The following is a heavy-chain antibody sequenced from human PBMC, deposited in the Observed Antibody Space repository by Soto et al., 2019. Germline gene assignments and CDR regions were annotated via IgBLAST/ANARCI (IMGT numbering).Heavy chain of an antibody. CDR1: GVSFSGYY. J-gene: IGHJ5*02. V-gene: IGHV4-34*01. CDR2: INHSGST. D-gene: IGHD2-21*02. CDR3: ARGCRGGDADWFDP. Sequence: SETLSLTCAVYGVSFSGYYWTWIRQPPGTGLEWIGEINHSGSTNYNPSLKSRVTISVDTSKNQFSLKLTSVIAADTAVYYCARGCRGGDADWFDPWGQGTLVTVAS.